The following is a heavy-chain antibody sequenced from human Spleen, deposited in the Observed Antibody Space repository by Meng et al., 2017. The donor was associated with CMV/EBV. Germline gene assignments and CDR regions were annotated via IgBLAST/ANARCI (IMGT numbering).Heavy chain of an antibody. V-gene: IGHV4-34*01. CDR3: ARGGGGYSYGFHY. J-gene: IGHJ4*02. CDR2: INHSGST. CDR1: GGSFSGYY. D-gene: IGHD5-18*01. Sequence: QVQLQQWGAGLLQPSEXLSLTCAVYGGSFSGYYWSWIRQPPGKGLEWIGEINHSGSTNYNPSLKSRVTISVDTSKNQFSLKLSSVTAADTAVYHCARGGGGYSYGFHYWGQGTLVTV.